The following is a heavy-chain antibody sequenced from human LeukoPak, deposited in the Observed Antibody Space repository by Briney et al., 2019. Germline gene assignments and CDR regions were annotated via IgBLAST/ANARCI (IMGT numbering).Heavy chain of an antibody. D-gene: IGHD2-2*01. CDR1: GGSFSGYY. J-gene: IGHJ4*02. CDR3: ARTNIVVVPAAPMYYFDY. CDR2: INHSGST. V-gene: IGHV4-34*01. Sequence: SETLSLTCAVYGGSFSGYYWSWIRQPPGKGLEWIGEINHSGSTNYNPSLKSRVTISVDTSKNQFSLKLSSVTAADTAVYYCARTNIVVVPAAPMYYFDYWGQGTLVTVSS.